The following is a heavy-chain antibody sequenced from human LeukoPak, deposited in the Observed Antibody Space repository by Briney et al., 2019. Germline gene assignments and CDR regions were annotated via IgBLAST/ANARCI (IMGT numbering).Heavy chain of an antibody. CDR2: IYYSGTT. CDR3: ARVLKGRAPFDY. Sequence: SETLSLTCTVSGGSISSSTYYWAWVRQPPGKGLEWIASIYYSGTTYYNPSLKSRVTISVDTSKNQFSLKLSSVTAADTAVYYCARVLKGRAPFDYWGQGTLVTVSS. CDR1: GGSISSSTYY. V-gene: IGHV4-39*07. J-gene: IGHJ4*02.